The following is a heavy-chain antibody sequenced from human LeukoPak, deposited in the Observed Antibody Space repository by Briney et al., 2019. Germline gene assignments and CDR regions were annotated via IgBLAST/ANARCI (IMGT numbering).Heavy chain of an antibody. CDR1: GGSISSYY. J-gene: IGHJ5*02. D-gene: IGHD6-19*01. V-gene: IGHV4-59*12. CDR3: ARSQARLGWFDP. Sequence: PSETLSLTCTVSGGSISSYYWSWIRQPPGKGLEWIGYIYYSGSTNYNPSLKSRVTTTVDTSKNQFSLKLSSVTAADTAVYYCARSQARLGWFDPWGQGALVTVSS. CDR2: IYYSGST.